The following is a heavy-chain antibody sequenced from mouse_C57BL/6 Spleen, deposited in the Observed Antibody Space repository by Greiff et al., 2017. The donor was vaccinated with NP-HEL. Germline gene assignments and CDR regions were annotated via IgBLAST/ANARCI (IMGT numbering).Heavy chain of an antibody. J-gene: IGHJ1*03. CDR2: IDPETGGT. CDR3: TRSYYGSSSYWYFDV. Sequence: QVQLQQSGAELVRPGASVTLSCKASGYTFTDYEMHWVKQTPVHGLEWIGAIDPETGGTAYNQKFKGKAILTADKSSSTAYMELRSLTSEDSAVYYCTRSYYGSSSYWYFDVWGTGTTVTVSS. V-gene: IGHV1-15*01. CDR1: GYTFTDYE. D-gene: IGHD1-1*01.